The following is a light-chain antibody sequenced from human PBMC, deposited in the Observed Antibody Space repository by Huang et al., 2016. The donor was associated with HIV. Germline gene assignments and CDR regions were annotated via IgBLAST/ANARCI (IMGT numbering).Light chain of an antibody. CDR1: QPINTY. V-gene: IGKV1-39*01. CDR3: QQSYSMPIT. Sequence: DIQVTQSPSSLSASVGDRVTITCRASQPINTYLNWYQQKPGKAPKLRIYDASTLQSGVPSRFSGSGSGTDFTLTINSLQPEDFATYYCQQSYSMPITFGLGTRLEI. J-gene: IGKJ5*01. CDR2: DAS.